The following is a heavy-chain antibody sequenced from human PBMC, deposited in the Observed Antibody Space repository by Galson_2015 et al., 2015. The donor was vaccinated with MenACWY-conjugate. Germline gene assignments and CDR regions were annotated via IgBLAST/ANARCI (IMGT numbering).Heavy chain of an antibody. Sequence: SVKVSCKASGYTFTSYAMHWVRQAPGQRLEWMGWINAGNGNTKYSQKFQGRVTITRDTSASTAYMELSSLRSEDTAVYYCARDQTQQLVAQILDYWGQGTLVTVSS. J-gene: IGHJ4*02. D-gene: IGHD6-13*01. CDR2: INAGNGNT. CDR1: GYTFTSYA. V-gene: IGHV1-3*01. CDR3: ARDQTQQLVAQILDY.